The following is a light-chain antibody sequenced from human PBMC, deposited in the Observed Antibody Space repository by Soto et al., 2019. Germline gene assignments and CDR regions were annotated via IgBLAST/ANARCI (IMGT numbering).Light chain of an antibody. CDR3: TSYSSSDIFYV. Sequence: QSALTQPASVSGSPGQSITISCTGTSSDVGNYKYVSWYQQHPGKAPKLMIYEVSNRPSGVSNRFSGSKSGNTASLTISGLQAEDETDYYCTSYSSSDIFYVFGTGTKVTVL. CDR2: EVS. J-gene: IGLJ1*01. CDR1: SSDVGNYKY. V-gene: IGLV2-14*01.